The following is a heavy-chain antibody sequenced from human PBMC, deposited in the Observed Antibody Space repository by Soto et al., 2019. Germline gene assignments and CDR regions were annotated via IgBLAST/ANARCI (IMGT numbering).Heavy chain of an antibody. V-gene: IGHV3-30-3*01. D-gene: IGHD2-2*01. CDR3: AREDARYCSITSCAHFDY. CDR1: GFTFSSYA. J-gene: IGHJ4*02. CDR2: ISYDGSNK. Sequence: GGSLRLSCAASGFTFSSYAMHWVRQAPGKGLEWVAVISYDGSNKYYADSVKGRFTISRDNSKNTLYLQMNSLRAEDTAVYYCAREDARYCSITSCAHFDYWGQGTLVTVYS.